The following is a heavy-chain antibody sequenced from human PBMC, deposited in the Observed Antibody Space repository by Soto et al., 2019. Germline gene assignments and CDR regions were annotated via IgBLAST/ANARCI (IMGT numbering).Heavy chain of an antibody. Sequence: QVQLQESGPGLVKPSETLSLTCTVSGGSISSYYWSWIRQPPGKGLEWIGYIYYSGSTNYNPSLTRRGPLSADTSKNQFSLKLSSVTAADTAVYYCVGMVRGVSWFDPWGQGTLVTVSS. J-gene: IGHJ5*02. CDR3: VGMVRGVSWFDP. CDR1: GGSISSYY. D-gene: IGHD3-10*01. CDR2: IYYSGST. V-gene: IGHV4-59*01.